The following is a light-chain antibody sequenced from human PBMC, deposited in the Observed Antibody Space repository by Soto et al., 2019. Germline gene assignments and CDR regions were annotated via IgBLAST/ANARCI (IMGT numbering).Light chain of an antibody. CDR2: DVS. J-gene: IGLJ1*01. CDR1: SSDVGAYIY. V-gene: IGLV2-14*01. Sequence: QSVLTQPASVSGSPGQSITISCTGTSSDVGAYIYVSWYQQHPGKVPKLMIYDVSYRPAGVSNRFYGSRSGDTASLTISGLQAEDEADYYCSSYTSSSTYVFGTGTKLTVL. CDR3: SSYTSSSTYV.